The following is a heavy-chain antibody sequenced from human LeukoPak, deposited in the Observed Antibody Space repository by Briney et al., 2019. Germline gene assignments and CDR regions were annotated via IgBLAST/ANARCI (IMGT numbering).Heavy chain of an antibody. CDR3: AKDVMPHASYDSSGSFQH. V-gene: IGHV3-30*02. CDR1: GFTFSNYG. Sequence: GGSLRLSCAASGFTFSNYGMHWVRQAPGKGLEWVAVIWYDGSNKYYADSVKGRFTISRDNSKNTLYLQMNSLRAEDTAVYYCAKDVMPHASYDSSGSFQHWGQGTLVTVSS. J-gene: IGHJ1*01. D-gene: IGHD3-22*01. CDR2: IWYDGSNK.